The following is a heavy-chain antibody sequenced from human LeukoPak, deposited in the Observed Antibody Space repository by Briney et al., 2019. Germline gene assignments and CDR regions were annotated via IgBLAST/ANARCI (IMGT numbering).Heavy chain of an antibody. V-gene: IGHV4-31*03. D-gene: IGHD1-14*01. CDR2: IYDSGTT. J-gene: IGHJ4*02. CDR3: ARGGDRRGFDY. Sequence: PSETLSLTCTVSGGSISDGGYYWSWIRQHPGKGLEWIGYIYDSGTTYYSPALQNRVTISVDTSDNKFSLKLKSLTAADTAVYYCARGGDRRGFDYWGQGTLVTVSS. CDR1: GGSISDGGYY.